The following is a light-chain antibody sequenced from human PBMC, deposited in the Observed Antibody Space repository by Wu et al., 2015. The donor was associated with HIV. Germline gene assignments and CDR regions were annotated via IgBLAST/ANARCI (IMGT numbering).Light chain of an antibody. CDR3: QQYYSYPLT. CDR2: AAS. CDR1: QGIGSF. Sequence: AIRMTQSPSSLSASTGDRVTITCRASQGIGSFLAWYQQKPGKAPNLLIYAASTLQSGVPSRFSGSGSGTDFTLTISCLQSEDFATYYCQQYYSYPLTFGQGTRLEIK. V-gene: IGKV1-8*01. J-gene: IGKJ5*01.